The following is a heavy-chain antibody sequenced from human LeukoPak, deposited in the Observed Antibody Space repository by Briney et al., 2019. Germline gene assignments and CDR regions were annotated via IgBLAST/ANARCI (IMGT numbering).Heavy chain of an antibody. D-gene: IGHD6-13*01. V-gene: IGHV3-33*08. CDR1: GVTFSSYG. Sequence: GGSLRLSCAASGVTFSSYGMHWVRQAPGKGLEWVAVIWYDGSNKYYADSVKGRFTISRDNSKNTLYLQMNSLRAEDTAVYYCARAAAGTYYYYGMDVWGQGTTVTVSS. CDR2: IWYDGSNK. J-gene: IGHJ6*02. CDR3: ARAAAGTYYYYGMDV.